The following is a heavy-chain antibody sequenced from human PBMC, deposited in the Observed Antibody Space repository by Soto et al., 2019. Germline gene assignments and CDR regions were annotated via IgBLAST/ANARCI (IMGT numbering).Heavy chain of an antibody. J-gene: IGHJ6*01. CDR1: GSALSTYI. V-gene: IGHV3-23*01. CDR3: AKLSATGKSDGMVV. Sequence: EVELLQSGGGLVQPGGSLRLSCAASGSALSTYIMTWVRQAPGKGLEWVSSMTGSSGNTSYADSVRDRFTTSRDNSRSTLYLQVDSLRAAVTAVNYCAKLSATGKSDGMVVWGQGTTVAVSS. CDR2: MTGSSGNT. D-gene: IGHD2-8*02.